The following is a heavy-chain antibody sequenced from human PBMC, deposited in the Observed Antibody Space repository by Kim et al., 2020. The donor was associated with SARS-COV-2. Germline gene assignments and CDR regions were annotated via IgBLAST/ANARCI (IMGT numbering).Heavy chain of an antibody. CDR1: GFTLSDHH. Sequence: GGSLRLSCAASGFTLSDHHMDWVRQPPGKGLEWVGRNRNKANSYTTEYAASVKGRFTISRDDSKISLYLQLNSLKTEDTAVYYCVRVPEGYSGSRDYWGQGTLVTVSS. D-gene: IGHD1-26*01. J-gene: IGHJ4*02. V-gene: IGHV3-72*01. CDR3: VRVPEGYSGSRDY. CDR2: NRNKANSYTT.